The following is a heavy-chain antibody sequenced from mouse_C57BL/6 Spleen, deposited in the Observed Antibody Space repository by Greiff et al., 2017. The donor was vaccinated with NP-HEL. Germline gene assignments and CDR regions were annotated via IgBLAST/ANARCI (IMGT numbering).Heavy chain of an antibody. J-gene: IGHJ4*01. Sequence: DVMLVESGGGLVKPGGSLKLSCAASGFTFSDYGMHWVRQAPEKGLEWVAYISSGSSTIYYADTLKGRVTISRDNAKNTLFLQMTSLRSEDTAMYYCANSGAYAMDYWGQGTSVTVSS. CDR3: ANSGAYAMDY. CDR2: ISSGSSTI. CDR1: GFTFSDYG. V-gene: IGHV5-17*01.